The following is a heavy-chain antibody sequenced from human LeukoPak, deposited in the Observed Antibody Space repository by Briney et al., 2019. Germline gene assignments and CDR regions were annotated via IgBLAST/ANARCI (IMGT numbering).Heavy chain of an antibody. CDR3: AELGITMIGGV. J-gene: IGHJ6*04. CDR2: ISSSGSTI. Sequence: GGSLRLSCAASRFTFSSYSMNWVRQAPGKGLEWVSYISSSGSTIYYADSVKGRFTISRDNAKNSLYLQMNSLRAEDTAVYYCAELGITMIGGVWGKGTTVTISS. CDR1: RFTFSSYS. D-gene: IGHD3-10*02. V-gene: IGHV3-48*04.